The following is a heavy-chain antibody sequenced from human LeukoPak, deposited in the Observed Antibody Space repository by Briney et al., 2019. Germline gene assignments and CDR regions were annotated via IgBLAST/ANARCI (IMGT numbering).Heavy chain of an antibody. J-gene: IGHJ4*02. CDR3: ARENYGTDDFDY. Sequence: GGSLRLSCVASGFTFSSYEMNWVRQAPGKGLEWVSYISNTGSSIYYADSVKGRFTISRDNAENSLYLQMNSLRAEDTAVYYCARENYGTDDFDYWGQGTQVTVSS. CDR2: ISNTGSSI. CDR1: GFTFSSYE. V-gene: IGHV3-48*03. D-gene: IGHD4-17*01.